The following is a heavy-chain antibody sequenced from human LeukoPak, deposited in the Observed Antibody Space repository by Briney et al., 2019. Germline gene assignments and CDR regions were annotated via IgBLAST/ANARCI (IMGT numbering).Heavy chain of an antibody. D-gene: IGHD2-8*01. V-gene: IGHV3-23*01. Sequence: GGSLRLSCAASGFTFNIYGMHWVRQAPGKGLEXXXGISGSGGATDYADFAKGRFTIFRDNSKNTLYLQMNTLSAEDTAIYYCAKRLTETNYNGMDVWGQGTTVTVSS. J-gene: IGHJ6*02. CDR1: GFTFNIYG. CDR3: AKRLTETNYNGMDV. CDR2: ISGSGGAT.